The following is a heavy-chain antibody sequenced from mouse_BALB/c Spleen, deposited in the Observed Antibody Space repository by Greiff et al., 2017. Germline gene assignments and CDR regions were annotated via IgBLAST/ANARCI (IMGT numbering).Heavy chain of an antibody. J-gene: IGHJ2*01. CDR3: ARSRNYKDFDY. V-gene: IGHV1S137*01. D-gene: IGHD2-12*01. CDR2: ISTYYGDA. Sequence: QVQLQQSGAELVRPGVSVKISCKGSGYTFTDYAMHWVKQSHAKSLEWIGVISTYYGDASYNQKFKGKATMTVDKSSSTAYMELARLTSEDSAIYYCARSRNYKDFDYWGQGTTLTVSS. CDR1: GYTFTDYA.